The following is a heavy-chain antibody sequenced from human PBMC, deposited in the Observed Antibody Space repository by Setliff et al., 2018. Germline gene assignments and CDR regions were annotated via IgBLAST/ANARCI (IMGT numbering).Heavy chain of an antibody. Sequence: ASVKVSCKASGYTFISYGISWVRQAPGQGLEWMGWISAYNGNTNYAQKLQGRVTMTTDTSTSTAYMELRSLRSDDTAVYYCAAIGLDTAMITGVLFDFWGQGTLVTVSS. CDR1: GYTFISYG. D-gene: IGHD5-18*01. CDR2: ISAYNGNT. V-gene: IGHV1-18*01. CDR3: AAIGLDTAMITGVLFDF. J-gene: IGHJ4*02.